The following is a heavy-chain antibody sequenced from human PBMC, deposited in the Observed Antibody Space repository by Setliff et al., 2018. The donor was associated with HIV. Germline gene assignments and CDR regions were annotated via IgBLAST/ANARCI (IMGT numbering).Heavy chain of an antibody. V-gene: IGHV3-49*04. CDR2: IRTKAHGGTT. J-gene: IGHJ2*01. D-gene: IGHD1-26*01. CDR3: TRDSGTESGSPWWYFAL. Sequence: GESLKISCTASGFSFGDFALNWVRQAPGKGLEWIGFIRTKAHGGTTEYAASVRGRFTISRDDSESIAYLQMNSLNTEDTAMYHCTRDSGTESGSPWWYFALWGRGTLVTVSS. CDR1: GFSFGDFA.